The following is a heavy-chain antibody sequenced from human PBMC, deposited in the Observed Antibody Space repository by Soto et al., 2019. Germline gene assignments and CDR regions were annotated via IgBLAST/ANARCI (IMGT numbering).Heavy chain of an antibody. CDR1: GFTFSSYA. Sequence: EVQLLESGGGLVQPGGSLRLSCAASGFTFSSYAMSWVRQAPGKGLEWVSAISGSGGSTYYADYVKGRFTTSRDNSKNTLYLQMNSLRAEDTAVYYCADNSGSYSGSLDYWGQGTLVTVSS. CDR2: ISGSGGST. D-gene: IGHD1-26*01. V-gene: IGHV3-23*01. CDR3: ADNSGSYSGSLDY. J-gene: IGHJ4*02.